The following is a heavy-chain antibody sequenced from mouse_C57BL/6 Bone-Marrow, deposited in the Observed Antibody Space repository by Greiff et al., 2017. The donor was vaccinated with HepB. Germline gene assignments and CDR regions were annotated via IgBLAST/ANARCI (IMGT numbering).Heavy chain of an antibody. V-gene: IGHV14-3*01. CDR2: IDPANGNT. Sequence: VQLQQSVAELVRPGASVKLSCTASGFNIKNTYMHWVKQRPEQGLEWIGRIDPANGNTKYAPKFQGKATITADTSSNTAYLQLSSLTSEDTAIYYCARKDIYYYGSSLYFDYWGQGTTLTVSS. J-gene: IGHJ2*01. CDR1: GFNIKNTY. D-gene: IGHD1-1*01. CDR3: ARKDIYYYGSSLYFDY.